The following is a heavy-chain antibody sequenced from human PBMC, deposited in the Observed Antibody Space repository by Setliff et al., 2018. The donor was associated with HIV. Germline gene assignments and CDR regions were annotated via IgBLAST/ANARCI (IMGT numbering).Heavy chain of an antibody. CDR3: ARDWYGSGSYPHFDY. Sequence: GGSLRLSCAASGFTFSTYSMNWVRQAPGKGLEWVSSIGRSSNYLYYADSVKGRFTISRDNAKTSLYLQMNSLRAEDTAVYFCARDWYGSGSYPHFDYWGPGTLVTVSS. CDR1: GFTFSTYS. J-gene: IGHJ4*02. V-gene: IGHV3-21*01. D-gene: IGHD3-10*01. CDR2: IGRSSNYL.